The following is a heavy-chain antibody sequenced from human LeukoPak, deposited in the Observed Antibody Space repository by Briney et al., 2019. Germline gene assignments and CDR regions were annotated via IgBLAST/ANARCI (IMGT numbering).Heavy chain of an antibody. CDR2: MKEDGGEI. CDR3: VRDRGYSTFDY. J-gene: IGHJ4*02. Sequence: GGSLRLSCAGSGFPFSNYWMAWLRQAPGKGLEWVANMKEDGGEINYVDSVKGRFTISRDNAKNSLDLQMNSLRVDDTAVYYCVRDRGYSTFDYWGQGTLVIVSS. V-gene: IGHV3-7*01. CDR1: GFPFSNYW. D-gene: IGHD4-23*01.